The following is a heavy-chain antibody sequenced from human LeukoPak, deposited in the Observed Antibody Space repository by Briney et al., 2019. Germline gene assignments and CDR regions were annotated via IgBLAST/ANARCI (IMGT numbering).Heavy chain of an antibody. D-gene: IGHD6-19*01. V-gene: IGHV4-4*02. CDR3: ARRLDSSGWVNY. J-gene: IGHJ4*02. CDR1: GGSISTSNW. CDR2: IYHGGST. Sequence: SGTLSLTCAVSGGSISTSNWWNWVRQPPGKGLEWIGEIYHGGSTNYNPSLKSRVTISVDKSKNQFSLNLSSVTAADTAVYYCARRLDSSGWVNYWGQGTLVTVSS.